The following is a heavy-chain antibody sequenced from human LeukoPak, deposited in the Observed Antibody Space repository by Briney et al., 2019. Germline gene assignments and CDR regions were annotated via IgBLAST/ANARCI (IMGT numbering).Heavy chain of an antibody. Sequence: PGGALRLSCAASGFTLSGYWMHWVRQAPGEGLVWVSRIDPDGITTNYADSVKGRFTTSRDNARNTLYLQMNSLTAGDTALYYCTRVQAGRSGLMDVWGRGTTVTVSS. CDR3: TRVQAGRSGLMDV. CDR1: GFTLSGYW. CDR2: IDPDGITT. V-gene: IGHV3-74*01. J-gene: IGHJ6*02. D-gene: IGHD2-8*02.